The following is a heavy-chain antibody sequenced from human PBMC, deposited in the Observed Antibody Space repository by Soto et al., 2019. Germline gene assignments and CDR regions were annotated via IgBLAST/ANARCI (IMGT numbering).Heavy chain of an antibody. D-gene: IGHD1-1*01. V-gene: IGHV4-39*01. CDR2: VFHTGFT. J-gene: IGHJ4*02. CDR3: ATSQKGYNWNYFDH. Sequence: ASETLSLTCAVSGGSVSGSYYYWAWLRQSPGKGPEWIGSVFHTGFTSYNPSLESRVSVSVDTSKSQFSLKLSAVTASDTAVYYCATSQKGYNWNYFDHWGQGALVTVSS. CDR1: GGSVSGSYYY.